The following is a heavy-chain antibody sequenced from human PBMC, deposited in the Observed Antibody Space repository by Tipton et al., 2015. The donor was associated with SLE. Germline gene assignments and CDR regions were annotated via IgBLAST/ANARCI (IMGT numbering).Heavy chain of an antibody. J-gene: IGHJ3*02. Sequence: SLRLSCAASGFTFSSYEMNWVRQAPGKGLEWVSYISSSGSTIYYADSVKGRFTISRDNAKNSLYLQMNSLRPEDTAMYYCAKDIYGSGPRNAFDIWGQGTMVTVSS. D-gene: IGHD3-10*01. CDR2: ISSSGSTI. CDR3: AKDIYGSGPRNAFDI. V-gene: IGHV3-48*03. CDR1: GFTFSSYE.